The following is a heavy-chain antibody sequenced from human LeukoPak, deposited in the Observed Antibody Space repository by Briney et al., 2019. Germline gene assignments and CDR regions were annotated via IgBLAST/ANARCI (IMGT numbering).Heavy chain of an antibody. CDR1: GGTFSSYA. Sequence: SVKVSCKASGGTFSSYAISWVRQAPGQGLEWMGRIIPIRGIANYAKKFQGRVTITADKSTSTAYMELSSLRSEDTAVYYCARGRDDGYNYEPLDYWGQGSLVTVSS. V-gene: IGHV1-69*04. CDR3: ARGRDDGYNYEPLDY. CDR2: IIPIRGIA. D-gene: IGHD5-24*01. J-gene: IGHJ4*02.